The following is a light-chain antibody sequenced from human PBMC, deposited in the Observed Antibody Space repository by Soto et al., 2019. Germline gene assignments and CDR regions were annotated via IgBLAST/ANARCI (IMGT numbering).Light chain of an antibody. CDR3: SSYTSSSTLLYV. CDR1: SSDVGGYNY. V-gene: IGLV2-14*01. CDR2: DVS. J-gene: IGLJ1*01. Sequence: QSALTQPASVSGSPGQSITISCTGTSSDVGGYNYVSWYQQHPGKAPKLMIYDVSNRPSGVSNRFSGSKSGNTASLTISGLQAEDEDDDYFSSYTSSSTLLYVFGTGTKLTVL.